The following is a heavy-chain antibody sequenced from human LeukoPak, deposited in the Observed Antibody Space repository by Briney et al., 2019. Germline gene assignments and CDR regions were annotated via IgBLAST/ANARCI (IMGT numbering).Heavy chain of an antibody. V-gene: IGHV5-51*01. Sequence: LGESLKISCKGSGYNFTSHWIGWVRQLPGKGLDWMGIIYPGDSNTRYSPSFQGQVTISADKSISTAYLQWSSLKASDTAMYYCARGGSRSSGWMFNWFDPWGQGTLVTVSS. CDR1: GYNFTSHW. D-gene: IGHD6-19*01. CDR3: ARGGSRSSGWMFNWFDP. J-gene: IGHJ5*02. CDR2: IYPGDSNT.